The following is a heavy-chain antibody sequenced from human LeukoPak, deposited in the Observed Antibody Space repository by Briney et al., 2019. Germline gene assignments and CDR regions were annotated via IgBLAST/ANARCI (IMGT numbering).Heavy chain of an antibody. J-gene: IGHJ4*02. CDR1: GGSFSGYC. Sequence: SETLSLTCAVYGGSFSGYCWSWVRKPPGKGLEWIWEINHSGSTTYNPSLTSLVTTSVDTSKNQFPLNLTSVTAAETAVYYCARRPPSYSDNSGTYYLGGFDYWGQGTLVTVSS. CDR3: ARRPPSYSDNSGTYYLGGFDY. D-gene: IGHD3-10*01. V-gene: IGHV4-34*01. CDR2: INHSGST.